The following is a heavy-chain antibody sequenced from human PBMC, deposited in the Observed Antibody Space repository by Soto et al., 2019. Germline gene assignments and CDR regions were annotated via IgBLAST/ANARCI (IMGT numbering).Heavy chain of an antibody. V-gene: IGHV3-30-3*01. CDR2: ISYDGSNQ. CDR3: ARDRSSTYYYYGMDL. J-gene: IGHJ6*02. D-gene: IGHD6-19*01. CDR1: GFSFSRHG. Sequence: GGSLRLSCAAFGFSFSRHGMHWVRQAPGKGLEWVAVISYDGSNQDYADSVKGRFSISRDNSKNTVYLQMNSLRVEDSAVYYCARDRSSTYYYYGMDLWGQGTTVT.